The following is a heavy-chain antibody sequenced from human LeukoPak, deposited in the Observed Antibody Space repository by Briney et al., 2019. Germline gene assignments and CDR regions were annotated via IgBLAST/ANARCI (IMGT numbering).Heavy chain of an antibody. CDR1: GGTFSSYA. V-gene: IGHV1-69*04. D-gene: IGHD3-3*01. J-gene: IGHJ6*02. CDR2: IIPILGIA. CDR3: ARSVTIFGVVKSPDYYYGMDV. Sequence: ASVKVSCKASGGTFSSYAISWVRQAPGQGLEWMGRIIPILGIANYAQKFQGRVTITADKSTSTAYMELSSLRSEDTAVYYCARSVTIFGVVKSPDYYYGMDVWGQGTTVTVSS.